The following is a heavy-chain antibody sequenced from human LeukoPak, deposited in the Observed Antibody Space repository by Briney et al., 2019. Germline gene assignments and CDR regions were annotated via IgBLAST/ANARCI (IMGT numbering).Heavy chain of an antibody. Sequence: ASVKVSCKASGYTFTDYYLHWVRQAPGQGLEYMGWLYPKSGVTEYAQKFQGRGTMTRDTSINTAYMELSRLRSDDTAVYYCTRDSYEDYYFDYWGQATLVTVSS. D-gene: IGHD5-12*01. CDR2: LYPKSGVT. CDR3: TRDSYEDYYFDY. CDR1: GYTFTDYY. J-gene: IGHJ4*02. V-gene: IGHV1-2*02.